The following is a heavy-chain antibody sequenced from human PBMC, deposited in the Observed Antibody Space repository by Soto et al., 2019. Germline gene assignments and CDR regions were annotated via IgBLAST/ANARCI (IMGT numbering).Heavy chain of an antibody. Sequence: ASVKVSCKASGYTFTGYTMNWVRQAPGQRLEWMGWINPDNGNTKSSQKFQDRVIITRDTSASTAYMDLSSLRSEDTAVYYCARGIATGQLDPWGQGTLVTVSS. V-gene: IGHV1-3*01. CDR3: ARGIATGQLDP. CDR2: INPDNGNT. D-gene: IGHD2-15*01. J-gene: IGHJ5*02. CDR1: GYTFTGYT.